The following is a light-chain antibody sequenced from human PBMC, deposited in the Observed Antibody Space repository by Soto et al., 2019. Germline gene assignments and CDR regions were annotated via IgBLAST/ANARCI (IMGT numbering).Light chain of an antibody. CDR2: DAS. V-gene: IGKV3-11*01. CDR3: QQRSNSPPWIT. Sequence: EIVLTQSPATLSLSPGERATLSCMASQSVSIYLAWYQQTPGQAPRLLIYDASNRATGIPAKFSGSGSGTDFTLTISSLEPEDSAVYYCQQRSNSPPWITFGQGTRLENK. CDR1: QSVSIY. J-gene: IGKJ5*01.